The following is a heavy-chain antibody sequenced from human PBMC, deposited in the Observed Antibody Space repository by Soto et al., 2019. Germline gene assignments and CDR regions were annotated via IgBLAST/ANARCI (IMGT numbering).Heavy chain of an antibody. V-gene: IGHV4-59*08. Sequence: PSETLSLTCTVSGGSISSYYWSWIRQPPGKGLEWIGYIYYSGSTNYNPSLKSRVTISVDTSKNQFSLKLSSVTAADTAVYYCARIASSWREYYYYYYYMDVWGKGTTVTVSS. CDR1: GGSISSYY. D-gene: IGHD6-13*01. CDR3: ARIASSWREYYYYYYYMDV. J-gene: IGHJ6*03. CDR2: IYYSGST.